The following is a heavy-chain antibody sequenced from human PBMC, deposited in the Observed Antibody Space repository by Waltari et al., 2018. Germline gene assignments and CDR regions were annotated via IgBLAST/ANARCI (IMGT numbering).Heavy chain of an antibody. V-gene: IGHV1-2*06. CDR1: GYTFTGHY. CDR2: INPNTGDT. J-gene: IGHJ5*02. D-gene: IGHD3-22*01. Sequence: QVQLVQSGAEVKKPGASVKVSCKASGYTFTGHYFHWVRQAPGQGLEWMGRINPNTGDTTYAQEFQGRVTMTRDTSISTAYMELTSLRSEDTAVYYCARDWGYYSDTSGYPSNWFGPWGQGTLVTVSS. CDR3: ARDWGYYSDTSGYPSNWFGP.